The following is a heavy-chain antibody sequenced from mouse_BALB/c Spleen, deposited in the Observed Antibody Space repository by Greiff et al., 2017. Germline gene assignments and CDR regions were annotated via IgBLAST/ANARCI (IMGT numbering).Heavy chain of an antibody. D-gene: IGHD1-2*01. V-gene: IGHV1-9*01. J-gene: IGHJ2*01. CDR1: GYTFSSYW. Sequence: QVQLKQSGAELMKPGASVKISCKATGYTFSSYWIEWVKQRPGHGLEWIGEILPGSGSTNYNEKFKGKATFTADTSSNTAYMQLSSLTSEDSAVYYCARRGSLVRLPFDYWGQGTTLTVSS. CDR3: ARRGSLVRLPFDY. CDR2: ILPGSGST.